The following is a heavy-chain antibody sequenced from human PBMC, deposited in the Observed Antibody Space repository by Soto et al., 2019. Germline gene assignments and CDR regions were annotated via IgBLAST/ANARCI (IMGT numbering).Heavy chain of an antibody. V-gene: IGHV4-30-4*01. J-gene: IGHJ3*02. CDR2: IYYSGST. CDR1: GGSISSGDYY. D-gene: IGHD1-1*01. Sequence: SETLSLTFTVSGGSISSGDYYWSWIRQPPGKGLEWIGYIYYSGSTYYNPSLKSRVTISVDTSKNQFSLKLSSVTAADTAVYYCARVGGTTGDAFDIWGQGTMVTVSS. CDR3: ARVGGTTGDAFDI.